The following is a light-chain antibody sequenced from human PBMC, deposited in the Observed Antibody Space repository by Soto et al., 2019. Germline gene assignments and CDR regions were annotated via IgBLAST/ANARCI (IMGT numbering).Light chain of an antibody. J-gene: IGLJ1*01. Sequence: QSALTQPRSVSGSPGQSVTISCTGTSSDVGGYNYASWYQQHPGKAPKLMIYDVSKRPSGVPDRFSGSKSGNTASLTISGLQAEDEADYYCCSYAGSYTLVFGTGTKLTVL. CDR3: CSYAGSYTLV. V-gene: IGLV2-11*01. CDR2: DVS. CDR1: SSDVGGYNY.